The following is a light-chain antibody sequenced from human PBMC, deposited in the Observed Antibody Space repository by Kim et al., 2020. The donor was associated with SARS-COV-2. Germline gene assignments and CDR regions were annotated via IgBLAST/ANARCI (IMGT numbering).Light chain of an antibody. J-gene: IGKJ5*01. CDR3: LQHSTYPIT. CDR2: GAS. CDR1: QDIRKD. Sequence: ASVGDRVTITCRASQDIRKDLGWYQQNPGRAPKRLIYGASSLQSGVPSRFSGSGSGTEFTLTISSVQPEDFATYFCLQHSTYPITFGQATRLEIK. V-gene: IGKV1-17*01.